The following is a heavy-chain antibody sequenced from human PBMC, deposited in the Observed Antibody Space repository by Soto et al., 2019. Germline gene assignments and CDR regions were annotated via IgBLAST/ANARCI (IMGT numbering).Heavy chain of an antibody. J-gene: IGHJ4*02. D-gene: IGHD6-13*01. V-gene: IGHV4-59*01. CDR2: IYYSGST. CDR1: GGSISSYY. Sequence: KTSETLSLTCTVSGGSISSYYWSWIRQPPGKGLEWIGYIYYSGSTNYDPSLKSRVTISVDTSKNQFSLKLSSVTAADTAVYYCARIAAAGTYFDYWGQGTLVTVSS. CDR3: ARIAAAGTYFDY.